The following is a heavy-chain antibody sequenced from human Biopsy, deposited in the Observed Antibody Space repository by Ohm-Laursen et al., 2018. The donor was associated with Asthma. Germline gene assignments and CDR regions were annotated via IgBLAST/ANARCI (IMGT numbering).Heavy chain of an antibody. V-gene: IGHV1-69*13. CDR3: ARDPSYFDPSVEGWHL. CDR1: RDIFSSYG. Sequence: SVKVSCKGSRDIFSSYGFSWVRQAPGQGLEWMGGIIPISLTPCYARRFRGRVTISADEYTRTAYMELSSLRSEDTAVYYCARDPSYFDPSVEGWHLWGQGTMVTVSS. D-gene: IGHD3-22*01. J-gene: IGHJ3*01. CDR2: IIPISLTP.